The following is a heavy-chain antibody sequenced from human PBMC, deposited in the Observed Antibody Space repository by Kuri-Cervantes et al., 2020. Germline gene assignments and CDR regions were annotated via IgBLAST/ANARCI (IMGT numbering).Heavy chain of an antibody. D-gene: IGHD1-26*01. J-gene: IGHJ4*02. CDR3: AKAGHIVGAAFDS. CDR1: GGTFSNSA. V-gene: IGHV1-69*06. CDR2: FIPVFGTS. Sequence: SVKVSCKASGGTFSNSAISRVRQAPGQGLEWMGGFIPVFGTSNYVQKFQGRVTITADKSTSTAYMELSSLTSEDTAMYYCAKAGHIVGAAFDSWGQGTLVTVSS.